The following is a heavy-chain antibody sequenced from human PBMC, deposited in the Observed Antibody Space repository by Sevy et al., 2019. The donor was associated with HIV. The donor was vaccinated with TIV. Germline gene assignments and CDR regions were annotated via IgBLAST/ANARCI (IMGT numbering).Heavy chain of an antibody. CDR2: ISTGGGST. D-gene: IGHD5-18*01. V-gene: IGHV3-23*01. CDR3: AKVDGYTYGPPL. CDR1: GFTFSNYA. Sequence: GGSLRLSCAVSGFTFSNYAMSWVRQAPGKGLIWVSSISTGGGSTYYADSVKGRFTISRDNSKNTLYLQMSSLRVEDTAVYYCAKVDGYTYGPPLWGQGTMVTVSS. J-gene: IGHJ3*01.